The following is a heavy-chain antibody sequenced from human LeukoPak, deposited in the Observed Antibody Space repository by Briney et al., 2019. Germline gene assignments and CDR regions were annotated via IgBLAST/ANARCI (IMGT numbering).Heavy chain of an antibody. D-gene: IGHD3-10*01. J-gene: IGHJ4*02. V-gene: IGHV3-30*02. Sequence: AGGSLRLSCAVSGFAFCSEAMIWVRQSPARGLEGVAFIRYGGSNKYYADSVKGRFTISRDNSKNTLYLQMNSLRAEDTAVYYCGRDVVIGSGSLDYWGQGTLVTVSS. CDR3: GRDVVIGSGSLDY. CDR1: GFAFCSEA. CDR2: IRYGGSNK.